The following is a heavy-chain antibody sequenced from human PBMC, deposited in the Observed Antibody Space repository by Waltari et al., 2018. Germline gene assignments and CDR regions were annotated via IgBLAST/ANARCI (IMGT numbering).Heavy chain of an antibody. V-gene: IGHV3-74*01. Sequence: EVQLVQSGGVLVQPGGSLRLSCAASGFAFSVYWMHWVRQAPGQGLVWVSRINGDGSFINYAEYVRGRFTTARDNAKNTVYLQMNSLGAEETAVYYCVRDLRQFDSWGQGTLVTVSS. CDR1: GFAFSVYW. CDR3: VRDLRQFDS. J-gene: IGHJ4*02. CDR2: INGDGSFI.